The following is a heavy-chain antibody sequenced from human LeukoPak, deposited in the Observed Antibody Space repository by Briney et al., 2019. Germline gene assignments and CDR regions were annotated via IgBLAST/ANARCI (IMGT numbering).Heavy chain of an antibody. Sequence: GESLKISCKGSGYSFTSYWIGWVRQMPGKGLEWMGIIYPGDSDTRYSPSFQGQVTISADKSISTAYLQWSSLKASDTAMYYCARVLYDFWSGYPDLYYYYSYMDVWGKGTTVTVSS. V-gene: IGHV5-51*01. CDR2: IYPGDSDT. CDR1: GYSFTSYW. D-gene: IGHD3-3*01. J-gene: IGHJ6*03. CDR3: ARVLYDFWSGYPDLYYYYSYMDV.